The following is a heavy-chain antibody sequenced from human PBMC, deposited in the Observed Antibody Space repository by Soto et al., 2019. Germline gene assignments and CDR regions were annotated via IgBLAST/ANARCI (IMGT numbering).Heavy chain of an antibody. D-gene: IGHD2-21*02. CDR3: AREIVTAGGNNYFDP. Sequence: ETLSLTCGVSGGTVASSHWWSWVRQSPGGGLEWIGNVYHTGDTNLNPSLQSRVTISVDKSNNQFSLRLNSLTAADAAVYFCAREIVTAGGNNYFDPWGPGTLVTVSS. J-gene: IGHJ5*02. CDR1: GGTVASSHW. CDR2: VYHTGDT. V-gene: IGHV4-4*01.